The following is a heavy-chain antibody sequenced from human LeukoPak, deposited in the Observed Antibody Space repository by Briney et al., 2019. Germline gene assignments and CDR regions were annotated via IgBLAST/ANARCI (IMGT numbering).Heavy chain of an antibody. V-gene: IGHV3-21*01. CDR1: GFTFSSYS. CDR3: AKKSDYYGSLPFDP. Sequence: GGSLRLSCAASGFTFSSYSMNWVRQAPGKGLEWVSSISSSSSYIYYADSVKGRFTISRDNAKNSLYLQMNSLRAEDTAVYYCAKKSDYYGSLPFDPWGQGTLVTVSS. CDR2: ISSSSSYI. D-gene: IGHD3-10*01. J-gene: IGHJ5*02.